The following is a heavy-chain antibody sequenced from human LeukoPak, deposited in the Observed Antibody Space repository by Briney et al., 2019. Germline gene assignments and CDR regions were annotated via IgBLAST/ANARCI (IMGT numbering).Heavy chain of an antibody. D-gene: IGHD6-19*01. Sequence: PGRSLRLSCAASGFTFSTYAMTWVRQAPGKGLEWVSAISIGGNTFYADSVKGRFTISRDNSKNTLYLQMSSLRAEGTAAYYCARIVQWPKGFDHWGQGTLVTVSS. CDR1: GFTFSTYA. CDR2: ISIGGNT. J-gene: IGHJ4*02. CDR3: ARIVQWPKGFDH. V-gene: IGHV3-23*01.